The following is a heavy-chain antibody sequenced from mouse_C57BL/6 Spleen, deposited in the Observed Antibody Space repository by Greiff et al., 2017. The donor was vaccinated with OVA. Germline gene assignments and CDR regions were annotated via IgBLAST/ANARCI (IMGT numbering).Heavy chain of an antibody. Sequence: QVQLQQSRAELVKPGASVKLSCKASGYTFTSYWMHWVKQRPGQGLEWIGMIHPNSGSTNYNEKFKSKATLTVDKSSSTAYMQLSSLTSEDSAVYYCARSYDGYYPFDYWGQGTTLTVSS. CDR2: IHPNSGST. D-gene: IGHD2-3*01. V-gene: IGHV1-64*01. J-gene: IGHJ2*01. CDR3: ARSYDGYYPFDY. CDR1: GYTFTSYW.